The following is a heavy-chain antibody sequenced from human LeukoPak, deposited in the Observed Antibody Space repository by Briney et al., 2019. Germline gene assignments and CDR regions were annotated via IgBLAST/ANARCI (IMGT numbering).Heavy chain of an antibody. CDR2: IYYSGST. D-gene: IGHD6-19*01. CDR1: GGSISSYY. V-gene: IGHV4-59*08. J-gene: IGHJ4*02. Sequence: SETLSLTCTVSGGSISSYYWSWIRQPPGKGLEWIGYIYYSGSTYYNPSLKSRVTISVDTSKNQFSLKLSSVTAADTAVYFCAGSSGWYERSFDYWGQGTLVTVSS. CDR3: AGSSGWYERSFDY.